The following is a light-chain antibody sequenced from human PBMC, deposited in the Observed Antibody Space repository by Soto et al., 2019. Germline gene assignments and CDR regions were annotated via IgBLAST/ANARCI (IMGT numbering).Light chain of an antibody. CDR2: EVS. Sequence: QSALTQPASVSGSPGQSITISCAGTNSDVGNYNLVSWYQQHPGKAPKLIIFEVSRRPSGVSYRFSGSKSGNTASLTISGLQAEDESDYYFCSYADINTVVFGGGTKVTVL. CDR3: CSYADINTVV. V-gene: IGLV2-23*02. J-gene: IGLJ2*01. CDR1: NSDVGNYNL.